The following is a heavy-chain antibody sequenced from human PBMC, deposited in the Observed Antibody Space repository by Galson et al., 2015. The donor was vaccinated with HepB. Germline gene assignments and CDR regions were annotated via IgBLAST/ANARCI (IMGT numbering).Heavy chain of an antibody. CDR3: ARDSGYSSGWYRRGYFDY. Sequence: QSGAEVKKPGESLKTSCKASGYTFTSYYMHWVRQAPGQGLEWMGIINPSGGSTSYAQKFQGRVTMTRDTSTSTVYMELSSLRSEDTAVYYCARDSGYSSGWYRRGYFDYWGQGTLVTVSS. CDR2: INPSGGST. J-gene: IGHJ4*02. D-gene: IGHD6-19*01. V-gene: IGHV1-46*01. CDR1: GYTFTSYY.